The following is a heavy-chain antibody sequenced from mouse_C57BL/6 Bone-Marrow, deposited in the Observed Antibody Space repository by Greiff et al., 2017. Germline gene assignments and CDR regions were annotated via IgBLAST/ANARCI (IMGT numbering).Heavy chain of an antibody. D-gene: IGHD2-4*01. J-gene: IGHJ3*01. Sequence: VQLQQSGAELVRPGASVTLSCKASGYTFTDYEMHWVKQTPVHGLEWIGAIDPETGGTAYNQKFKGKAILTADKSSSTAYMELRSLTSEDSAVYYCTRGGWDYDWFAYWGQGTLVTVSA. V-gene: IGHV1-15*01. CDR3: TRGGWDYDWFAY. CDR2: IDPETGGT. CDR1: GYTFTDYE.